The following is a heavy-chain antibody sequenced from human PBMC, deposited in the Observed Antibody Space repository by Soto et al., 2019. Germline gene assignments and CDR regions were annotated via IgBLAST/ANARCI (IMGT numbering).Heavy chain of an antibody. J-gene: IGHJ5*02. CDR1: GGSVRSDPYY. CDR2: IHHSGST. D-gene: IGHD2-21*02. CDR3: AVDGSCRDGACQGWLDP. V-gene: IGHV4-61*01. Sequence: QVQLQESGPGLAKPSETLSLTCSVSGGSVRSDPYYWTWLRQPPGEGLEWMGYIHHSGSTNYNPSLKSRVTISVDMSKNQFSLRLSSVTAADTAVYHCAVDGSCRDGACQGWLDPWGQGTLVTVSS.